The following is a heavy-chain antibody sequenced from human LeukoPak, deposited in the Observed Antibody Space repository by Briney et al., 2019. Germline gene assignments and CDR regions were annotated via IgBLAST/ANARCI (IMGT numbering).Heavy chain of an antibody. CDR3: ARGPTGDRLHWFDP. Sequence: SETLSLTCTVSGGSISSYYWSWIRQPPGKGLEWIGYISYSGSTNYNPSLKSRITISVDTSKNQFSLKLSSVAAADTAVYYCARGPTGDRLHWFDPWGQGTLVTVSS. CDR1: GGSISSYY. V-gene: IGHV4-59*01. CDR2: ISYSGST. D-gene: IGHD7-27*01. J-gene: IGHJ5*02.